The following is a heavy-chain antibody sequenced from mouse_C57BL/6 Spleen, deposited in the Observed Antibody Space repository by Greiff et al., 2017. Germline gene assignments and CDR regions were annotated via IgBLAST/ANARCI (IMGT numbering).Heavy chain of an antibody. CDR1: GFTFSDYG. CDR3: ARKNYGSRYWYFDV. D-gene: IGHD1-1*01. J-gene: IGHJ1*03. V-gene: IGHV5-17*01. Sequence: EVQVVESGGGLVKPGGSLKLSCAASGFTFSDYGMHWVRQAPEKGLEWVAYISSGSSTIYYADTVKGRFTISRDNAKKTLFLQMTSLRSEDTAMYYWARKNYGSRYWYFDVWGTGTTVTVSS. CDR2: ISSGSSTI.